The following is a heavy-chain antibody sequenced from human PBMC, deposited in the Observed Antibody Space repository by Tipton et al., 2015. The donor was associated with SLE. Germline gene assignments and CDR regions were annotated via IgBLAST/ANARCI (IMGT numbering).Heavy chain of an antibody. CDR3: ARGMLTWRGAILGVDV. D-gene: IGHD3-10*02. Sequence: TLSLTCTVSGDSIRSYYWTWIRQPPGKGLEWIGYISDGGDTNQNPSLKSRVTMSVDSAKNQFSLKVTSVTAADTAVYYCARGMLTWRGAILGVDVWGQGTTVNVSS. CDR2: ISDGGDT. V-gene: IGHV4-59*08. J-gene: IGHJ6*02. CDR1: GDSIRSYY.